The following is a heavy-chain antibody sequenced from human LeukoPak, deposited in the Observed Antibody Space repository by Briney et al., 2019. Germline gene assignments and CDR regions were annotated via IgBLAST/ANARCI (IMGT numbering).Heavy chain of an antibody. D-gene: IGHD3-22*01. V-gene: IGHV3-30*18. Sequence: GGSLRLSCAASGFNFRSYGMHWVRQAPDKGPEWVAVISHDGGEEYYAESVKGRFTISRDNSKSTLYLQMNSLRAEDTAVYYCAKDLDKADYWGQGTLVTVSS. CDR1: GFNFRSYG. J-gene: IGHJ4*02. CDR3: AKDLDKADY. CDR2: ISHDGGEE.